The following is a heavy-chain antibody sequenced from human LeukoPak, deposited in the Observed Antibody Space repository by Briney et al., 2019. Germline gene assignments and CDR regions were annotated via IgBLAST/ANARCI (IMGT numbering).Heavy chain of an antibody. Sequence: SETLCLTCTVSGYSISSGYYLGWIRQPPGKGLEWIESIYHSGSTYYNPSLKSRVTISVDTSKNQFSLKLSPVTAADTAVYYCASGRSGSYDGPFDYWGQGTLVTVSS. J-gene: IGHJ4*02. CDR3: ASGRSGSYDGPFDY. CDR1: GYSISSGYY. CDR2: IYHSGST. D-gene: IGHD1-26*01. V-gene: IGHV4-38-2*02.